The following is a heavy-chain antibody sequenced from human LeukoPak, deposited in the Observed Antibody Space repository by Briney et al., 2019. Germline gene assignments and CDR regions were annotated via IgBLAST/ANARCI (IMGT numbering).Heavy chain of an antibody. Sequence: SETLSLTCAVSGGSISSSNWWSWVRQPPGKGLEWIGEIYHSGSTNYNPSLKSRVTISVDKSKNQFSLKLSSVTAADTAVYYCARVGWFGELGDAFDIWGQGTMVTVSS. D-gene: IGHD3-10*01. CDR2: IYHSGST. CDR3: ARVGWFGELGDAFDI. CDR1: GGSISSSNW. J-gene: IGHJ3*02. V-gene: IGHV4-4*02.